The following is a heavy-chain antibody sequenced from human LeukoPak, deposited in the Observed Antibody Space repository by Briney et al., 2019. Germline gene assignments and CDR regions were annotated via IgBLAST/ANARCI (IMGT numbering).Heavy chain of an antibody. D-gene: IGHD3-10*01. CDR1: GFTFSSYA. J-gene: IGHJ4*02. V-gene: IGHV3-30-3*01. Sequence: PGGSLRLSCAASGFTFSSYAMHWVRQAPGKGLEWVAVISYDGSNKYYADSVKGRFTISRDNSKNTLYLQMNSLGDEDTAVYYCARDNYGFDYWGQGTLVTVSS. CDR2: ISYDGSNK. CDR3: ARDNYGFDY.